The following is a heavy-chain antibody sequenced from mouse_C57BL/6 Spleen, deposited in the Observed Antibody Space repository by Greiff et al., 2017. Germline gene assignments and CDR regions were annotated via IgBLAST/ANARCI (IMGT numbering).Heavy chain of an antibody. J-gene: IGHJ1*03. D-gene: IGHD1-1*01. CDR3: ARTGSSDSYWYFDV. Sequence: QVQLQQPGAELVRPGSSVKLSCKASGYTFTSYWMHWVKQRPIQGLEWIGNIDPSDSETHYNQKFKDKATLTVDKSSSTAYMPLSSLTSEDSAVYYCARTGSSDSYWYFDVWGTGTTVTVSS. CDR1: GYTFTSYW. CDR2: IDPSDSET. V-gene: IGHV1-52*01.